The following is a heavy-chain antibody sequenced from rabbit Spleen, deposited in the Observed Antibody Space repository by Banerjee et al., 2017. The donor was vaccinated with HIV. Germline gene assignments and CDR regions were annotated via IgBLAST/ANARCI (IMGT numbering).Heavy chain of an antibody. J-gene: IGHJ4*01. CDR3: VRDRHSGGWGVPLYYFNL. V-gene: IGHV1S47*01. Sequence: QEQLVESGGGLVQPGGSLKLSCKASGFDFSDYGVSWVRQAPGKGLEWIGYIDPVFGSTYYASWVNGRFTISSHNAQNTLYLQLNSLTAADTATYFCVRDRHSGGWGVPLYYFNLWGQGTLVTVS. CDR2: IDPVFGST. D-gene: IGHD4-1*01. CDR1: GFDFSDYG.